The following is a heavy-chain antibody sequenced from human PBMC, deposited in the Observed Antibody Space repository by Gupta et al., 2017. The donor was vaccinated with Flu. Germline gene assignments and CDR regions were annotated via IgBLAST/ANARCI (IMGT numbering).Heavy chain of an antibody. D-gene: IGHD6-13*01. Sequence: VRQAPGKGLEWVAVISYDGSNKYYADSVKGRFTISRDNSKNTLYLQMNSLRAEDTAVYYCARALLVVNAFDIWGQGTMVTVSS. V-gene: IGHV3-30-3*01. J-gene: IGHJ3*02. CDR2: ISYDGSNK. CDR3: ARALLVVNAFDI.